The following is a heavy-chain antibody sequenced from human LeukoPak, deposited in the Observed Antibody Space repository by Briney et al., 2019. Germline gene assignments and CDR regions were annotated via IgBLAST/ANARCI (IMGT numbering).Heavy chain of an antibody. CDR1: GFTFRSYW. V-gene: IGHV3-7*01. Sequence: PGGSLRLSCAASGFTFRSYWMSWVRQAPGKGLEWVANIKQDGGQKYSVDSVKGRFTISRDNAKNSLYLQMNSLTAEDTAVYYCARDRERSGYYYWGQGTLVAVSS. J-gene: IGHJ4*02. CDR3: ARDRERSGYYY. CDR2: IKQDGGQK. D-gene: IGHD3-22*01.